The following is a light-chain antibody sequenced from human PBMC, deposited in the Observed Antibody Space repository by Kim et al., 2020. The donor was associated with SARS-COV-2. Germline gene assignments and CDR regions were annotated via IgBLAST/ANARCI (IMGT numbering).Light chain of an antibody. CDR2: QDT. J-gene: IGLJ2*01. Sequence: SYELTQPPSVSVSPGQTATITCSGHDLGDKYVSWCQQKPGQSPVLVLYQDTRRPSGIPERFSCSNSGNTATLTISGTQAVDEGDYYCQAGDSNTGVVFGG. CDR3: QAGDSNTGVV. V-gene: IGLV3-1*01. CDR1: DLGDKY.